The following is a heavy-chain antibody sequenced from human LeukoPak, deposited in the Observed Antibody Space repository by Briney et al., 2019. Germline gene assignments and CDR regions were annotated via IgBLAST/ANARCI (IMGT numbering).Heavy chain of an antibody. J-gene: IGHJ6*03. Sequence: PSETLSLTCAVSGGSFSGYYWSWIRQPPGKGLEWIGEINHSGSTNYNPSLKSRVTISVDTSKNQFSLKLSSVTAADTAVYYCARGTSTIFGVASYYYYMDVWGKGTTVTVSS. CDR2: INHSGST. CDR3: ARGTSTIFGVASYYYYMDV. D-gene: IGHD3-3*01. CDR1: GGSFSGYY. V-gene: IGHV4-34*01.